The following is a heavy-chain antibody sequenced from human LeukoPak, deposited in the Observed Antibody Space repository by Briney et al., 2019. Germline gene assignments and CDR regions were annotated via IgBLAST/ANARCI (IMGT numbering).Heavy chain of an antibody. CDR3: AKDSCLSTSCYSDY. Sequence: GGSLRLSCAASGFTFSSYGMHWVRQAPGKGLEWVAFIRYDGRNKYYADSVKGRFTISRDNSKNTLYLQMNSLRAEDTAVYYCAKDSCLSTSCYSDYWGQGTLVTVSS. CDR2: IRYDGRNK. CDR1: GFTFSSYG. D-gene: IGHD2-2*02. J-gene: IGHJ4*02. V-gene: IGHV3-30*02.